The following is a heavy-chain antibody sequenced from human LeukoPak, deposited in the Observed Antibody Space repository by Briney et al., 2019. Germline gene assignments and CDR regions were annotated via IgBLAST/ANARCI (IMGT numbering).Heavy chain of an antibody. V-gene: IGHV1-18*01. Sequence: ASVKVSCKASTYTFTRYGISWVRQAPGQGLEWMGWISGYNGNTNYAQKFLGRVSMTADTSTSTAYMELRSLRSDDTAVYYCARGRLEWELLYWGQGTLVTVSS. J-gene: IGHJ4*02. CDR3: ARGRLEWELLY. D-gene: IGHD1-26*01. CDR2: ISGYNGNT. CDR1: TYTFTRYG.